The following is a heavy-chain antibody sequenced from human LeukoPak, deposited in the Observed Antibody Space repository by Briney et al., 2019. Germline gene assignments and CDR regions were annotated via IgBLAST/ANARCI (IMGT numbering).Heavy chain of an antibody. V-gene: IGHV3-74*01. J-gene: IGHJ4*02. CDR3: ASPGNYFHFDY. Sequence: TGGSLRLSCAASGFTFNSYWMLRLRQAPGKGRMGVSHINTAGSSKNYADSVKGRFTISRYNAKHTLYLQMNSLRDEDTAVYYCASPGNYFHFDYWGQGTLVTVSS. D-gene: IGHD1-26*01. CDR2: INTAGSSK. CDR1: GFTFNSYW.